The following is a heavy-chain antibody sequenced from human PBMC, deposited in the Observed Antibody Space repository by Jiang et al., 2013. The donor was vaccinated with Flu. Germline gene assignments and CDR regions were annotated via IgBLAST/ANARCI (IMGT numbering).Heavy chain of an antibody. V-gene: IGHV3-30-3*01. CDR1: GFSFSTHA. Sequence: VQLLESGGGVVQPGRSLRLSCAASGFSFSTHAMHWVRQAPGKGLEWVAVISYDGSSTFHADSVKGRFTISRDDSKNALYLQMNSLRPDDTAVYYCARDAGYSTVWYL. CDR2: ISYDGSST. J-gene: IGHJ2*01. D-gene: IGHD6-13*01. CDR3: ARDAGYSTVWYL.